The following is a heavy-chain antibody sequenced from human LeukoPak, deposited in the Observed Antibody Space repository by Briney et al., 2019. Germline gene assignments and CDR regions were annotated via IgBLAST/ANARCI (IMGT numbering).Heavy chain of an antibody. J-gene: IGHJ6*02. Sequence: PSETLSLTCTVSGGSISSYYWSWIRQPPGKGLEWIGYIYYSGSTNYNPSLKSRVTISVDTSKNQFSLKLSSVTAADTAVYYCARGGITGTTALYYYGMDVWGQGTTVTVSS. CDR1: GGSISSYY. CDR2: IYYSGST. V-gene: IGHV4-59*01. CDR3: ARGGITGTTALYYYGMDV. D-gene: IGHD1-7*01.